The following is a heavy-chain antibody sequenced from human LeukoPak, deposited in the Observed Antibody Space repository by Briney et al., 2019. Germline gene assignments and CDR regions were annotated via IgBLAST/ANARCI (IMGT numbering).Heavy chain of an antibody. V-gene: IGHV5-51*01. CDR1: GYSFTDYW. Sequence: GESLKISCKGSGYSFTDYWIAWVRQMPGKGLEWMXXXYPGDSDTRYSPSFQGQVTFSADESISTAYLQWRSLKASDTAMYYCARCGFGDYSLGYFQYWGQGTLVTVSS. CDR2: XYPGDSDT. D-gene: IGHD4-17*01. J-gene: IGHJ1*01. CDR3: ARCGFGDYSLGYFQY.